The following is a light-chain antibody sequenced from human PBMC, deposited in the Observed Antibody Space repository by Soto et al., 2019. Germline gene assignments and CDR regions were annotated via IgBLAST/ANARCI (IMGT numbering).Light chain of an antibody. CDR1: QSLSSSW. V-gene: IGKV3-20*01. J-gene: IGKJ1*01. CDR2: GAS. CDR3: QQYHSSVWT. Sequence: EIVLTQSPGTLSLSPGERATLSWMASQSLSSSWLAWYQQKPGQAPRLLIYGASSRATGIPDRFSGSGSGTDFTLTISRLEPEDFAVYYCQQYHSSVWTFGQGTKVDIK.